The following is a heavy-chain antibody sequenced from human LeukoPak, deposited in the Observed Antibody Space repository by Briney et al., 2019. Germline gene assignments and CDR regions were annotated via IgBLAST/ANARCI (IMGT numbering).Heavy chain of an antibody. Sequence: SETLSLTCTVSGGSISSSSYYWGWIRQPPGKGLEWIGSIYYSGSTYYNPSLKSRVTISVDTSKNQFSLKLSSVTAADTAVYYCARGRGYYYGSGSSNWFDPWGQGTLVTVSS. J-gene: IGHJ5*02. CDR1: GGSISSSSYY. D-gene: IGHD3-10*01. CDR3: ARGRGYYYGSGSSNWFDP. CDR2: IYYSGST. V-gene: IGHV4-39*07.